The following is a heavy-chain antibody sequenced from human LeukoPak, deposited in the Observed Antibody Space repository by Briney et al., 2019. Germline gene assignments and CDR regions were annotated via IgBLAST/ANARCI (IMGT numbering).Heavy chain of an antibody. J-gene: IGHJ4*02. Sequence: GGSLRLSCAASGFTFSSYSMNWVRQAPGKGLGWVSYISSSSSTIYYADSVKGRFTISRDNAKNSLYLQMNSLRAEDTAVYYCARDTPVTLRGGFDYWGQGTLVTVSS. V-gene: IGHV3-48*01. D-gene: IGHD4-11*01. CDR1: GFTFSSYS. CDR2: ISSSSSTI. CDR3: ARDTPVTLRGGFDY.